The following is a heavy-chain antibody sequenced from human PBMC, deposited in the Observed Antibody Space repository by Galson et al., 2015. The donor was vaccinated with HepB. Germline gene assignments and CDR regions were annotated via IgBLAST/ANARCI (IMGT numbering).Heavy chain of an antibody. CDR1: GYTFTSYY. CDR3: ARGGRYCSSTSCSGPYDAFDI. CDR2: INPSGGST. Sequence: SVKVSCKASGYTFTSYYMHWVRQAPGQGLEWMGIINPSGGSTSYAQKLQGRVTMTRDTSTSTVYMELSSLRSEDTAVYYCARGGRYCSSTSCSGPYDAFDICGQGTMVTVSS. D-gene: IGHD2-2*01. J-gene: IGHJ3*02. V-gene: IGHV1-46*01.